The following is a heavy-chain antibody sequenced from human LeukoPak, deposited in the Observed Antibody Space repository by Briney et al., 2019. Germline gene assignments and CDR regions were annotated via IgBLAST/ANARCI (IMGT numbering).Heavy chain of an antibody. J-gene: IGHJ3*02. Sequence: GGSLRLSCAASGFTFSSYGMHWVRQAPGKGLEWVAIISYDGSNKYYADSVKGRFTISRDNSKNTLYLQMNSLRAEDTAVYYCVREGALRDAFDIWGQGTMVTVSS. D-gene: IGHD4/OR15-4a*01. CDR1: GFTFSSYG. CDR3: VREGALRDAFDI. CDR2: ISYDGSNK. V-gene: IGHV3-30*03.